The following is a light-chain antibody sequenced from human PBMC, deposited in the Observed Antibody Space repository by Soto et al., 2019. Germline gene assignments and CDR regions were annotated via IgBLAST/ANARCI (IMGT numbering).Light chain of an antibody. J-gene: IGKJ2*01. CDR2: DVS. Sequence: EIVLTQSPGTLSLSPGEGATLSCRASQSVSSSLLAWFQQKPGQAPRLLIHDVSSRATGIPDRFSGSGSGTVFTLSISILEPEDFAVYYCHHYGRSPLTFGQGTKLEIK. CDR3: HHYGRSPLT. CDR1: QSVSSSL. V-gene: IGKV3-20*01.